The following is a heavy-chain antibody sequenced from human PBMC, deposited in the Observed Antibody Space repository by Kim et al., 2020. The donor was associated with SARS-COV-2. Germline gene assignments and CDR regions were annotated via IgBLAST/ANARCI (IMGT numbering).Heavy chain of an antibody. D-gene: IGHD3-3*01. Sequence: SVKVSCKASGGTFSSYAISWVRQAPGQGLEWMGGIIPIFGTANYAQKFQGRVTITADESTSTAYMELSSLRSEDTAVYYCAREAEVWSGYLAGFDYWGQGTLVTVSS. CDR3: AREAEVWSGYLAGFDY. V-gene: IGHV1-69*13. CDR1: GGTFSSYA. CDR2: IIPIFGTA. J-gene: IGHJ4*02.